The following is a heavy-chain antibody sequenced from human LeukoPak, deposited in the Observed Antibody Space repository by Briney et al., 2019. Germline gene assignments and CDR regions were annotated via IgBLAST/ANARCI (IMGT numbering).Heavy chain of an antibody. Sequence: ASVKVSCKASGYTFTSYGISWVRQAPGQGLEWTGWISAYNGNTNYAQKLQGRVTMTTDTSTSTAYMELGSLRSDDTAVYYCARDTRIAAAGNYYYWGQGALVTVSS. CDR2: ISAYNGNT. D-gene: IGHD6-13*01. CDR3: ARDTRIAAAGNYYY. V-gene: IGHV1-18*01. J-gene: IGHJ4*02. CDR1: GYTFTSYG.